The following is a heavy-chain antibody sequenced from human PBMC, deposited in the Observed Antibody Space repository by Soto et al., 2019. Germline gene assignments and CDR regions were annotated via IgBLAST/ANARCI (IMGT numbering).Heavy chain of an antibody. Sequence: GGSLRLSCAASGFGFRIYWMHWVRQAPGKGLVWVSRINIDGTTTTYADSVKGRFTISRDNAENTLYLQMNSLRAEDTAVYYCARDRFWSGLGYYGMDVWGQGTTVTVSS. V-gene: IGHV3-74*01. J-gene: IGHJ6*02. CDR3: ARDRFWSGLGYYGMDV. CDR1: GFGFRIYW. CDR2: INIDGTTT. D-gene: IGHD3-3*01.